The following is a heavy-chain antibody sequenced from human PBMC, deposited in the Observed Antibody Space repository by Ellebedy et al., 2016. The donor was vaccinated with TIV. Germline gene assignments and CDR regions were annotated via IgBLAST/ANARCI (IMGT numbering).Heavy chain of an antibody. CDR2: VNPSSGGT. Sequence: AASVKVSCKASGYTFTTYYMHWARQAPGQGLEWMGIVNPSSGGTTYAQKFQGRVTMTGDTSTSTVFMDLSSLRSEDTAVYYCARGAHYDSDIDYWGQGTLVTVSS. D-gene: IGHD3-22*01. J-gene: IGHJ4*02. CDR3: ARGAHYDSDIDY. V-gene: IGHV1-46*01. CDR1: GYTFTTYY.